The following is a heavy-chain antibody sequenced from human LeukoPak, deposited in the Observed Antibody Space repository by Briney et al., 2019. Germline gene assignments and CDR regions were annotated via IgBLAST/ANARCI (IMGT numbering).Heavy chain of an antibody. J-gene: IGHJ4*02. CDR2: IYFSGGA. Sequence: SQSLSLTCTISGDPITDYFWTCIRQPPGKGPEWIGYIYFSGGAVYNPSLKTRVAISEYMPMKQFSLKLTSLTAAHTAVYFCARSRVGYYSSGFDYWGQGILVTVSS. V-gene: IGHV4-59*12. D-gene: IGHD3-22*01. CDR3: ARSRVGYYSSGFDY. CDR1: GDPITDYF.